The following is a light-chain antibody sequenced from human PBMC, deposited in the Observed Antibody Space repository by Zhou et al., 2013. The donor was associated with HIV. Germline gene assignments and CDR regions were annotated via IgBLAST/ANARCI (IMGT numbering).Light chain of an antibody. J-gene: IGKJ1*01. V-gene: IGKV1-5*03. CDR3: QQSYSTSRGRWT. CDR2: KAS. Sequence: DIQMTQSPSTLSPSVGDRVTITCRASHSIGSWLAWYQQKPGKAPKLLIYKASSLESGVPSRFSGSGSGTDFTLTISSLQPEDFATYYCQQSYSTSRGRWTFGQGTKVEIK. CDR1: HSIGSW.